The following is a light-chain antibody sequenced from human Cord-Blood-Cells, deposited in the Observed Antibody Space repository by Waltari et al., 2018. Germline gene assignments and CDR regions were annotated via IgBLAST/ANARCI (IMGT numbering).Light chain of an antibody. CDR2: DAS. CDR3: QQYDNLPLT. V-gene: IGKV1-33*01. CDR1: QDISNY. J-gene: IGKJ4*01. Sequence: DIQMTQSPSSLSASVVDRVTITSQASQDISNYLNWYQQKPGKAPKLLIYDASNLETGVPSRFSGSGSGTDFTFTISSLQPEDIATYYCQQYDNLPLTFGGGTKVEIK.